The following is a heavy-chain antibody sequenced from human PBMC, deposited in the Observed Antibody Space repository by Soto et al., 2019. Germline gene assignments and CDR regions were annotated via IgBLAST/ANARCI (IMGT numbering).Heavy chain of an antibody. Sequence: SETLSLTCTVSSGSISSGGYSWSWIRQHPGKGLEWIGYIYYSGSTHYNPSLKSRVTISVDTSKNQFSLKLSSVPAADTAVYYWASAFMVGYCSGGTCYRYFQFWGQGTLVTVSS. V-gene: IGHV4-31*03. CDR2: IYYSGST. CDR3: ASAFMVGYCSGGTCYRYFQF. J-gene: IGHJ1*01. D-gene: IGHD2-15*01. CDR1: SGSISSGGYS.